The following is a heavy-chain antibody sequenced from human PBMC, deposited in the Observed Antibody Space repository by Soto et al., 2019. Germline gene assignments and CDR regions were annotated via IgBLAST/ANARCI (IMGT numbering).Heavy chain of an antibody. CDR2: IYYTGIT. J-gene: IGHJ4*02. D-gene: IGHD4-17*01. CDR3: SRKPTVPSGFDY. CDR1: GGSISSGGYY. V-gene: IGHV4-31*03. Sequence: SETLSLTCTVSGGSISSGGYYWTWIRQHPGKGLEWIGYIYYTGITYHNPSLKSRVTISVGTSKNQFSLQLTSVTAADTAVYYFSRKPTVPSGFDYSGQGTLVTVSS.